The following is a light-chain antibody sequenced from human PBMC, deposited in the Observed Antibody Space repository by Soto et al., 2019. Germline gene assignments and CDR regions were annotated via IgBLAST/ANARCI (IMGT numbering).Light chain of an antibody. CDR3: QHYHSGHRIA. J-gene: IGKJ1*01. CDR2: KAS. V-gene: IGKV1-5*03. CDR1: QTISSW. Sequence: DIQMTQSPATLSGSVGDRVRITCRASQTISSWLAWYQQKPGKAPKLLIYKASTLKSGVPSRFSGSGSETDFTLTINRLEPEDFALYYCQHYHSGHRIAFGQGTKVDI.